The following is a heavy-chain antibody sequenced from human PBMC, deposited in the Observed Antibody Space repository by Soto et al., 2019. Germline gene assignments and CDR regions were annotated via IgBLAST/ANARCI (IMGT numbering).Heavy chain of an antibody. CDR3: ARDLDFWSGYCSGGNSDVLDF. CDR2: ISYDASNK. D-gene: IGHD3-3*01. V-gene: IGHV3-30*03. J-gene: IGHJ6*02. CDR1: GLTFSTYG. Sequence: GVSLDLSYAFSGLTFSTYGLQWARQAPGKGLEWVAVISYDASNKYYADSAKGRFTISRDNSKNTLYLQMNSLRAEDTAVYYCARDLDFWSGYCSGGNSDVLDFWGQGTTVTVSS.